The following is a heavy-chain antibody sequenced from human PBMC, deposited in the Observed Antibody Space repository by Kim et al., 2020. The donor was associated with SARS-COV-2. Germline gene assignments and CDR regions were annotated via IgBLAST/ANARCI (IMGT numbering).Heavy chain of an antibody. CDR1: GFTFSSYS. Sequence: GGSLRLSCAASGFTFSSYSMNWVRQAPGKGLEWVSSISSSSSYIYYADSVKGRITISRDNAKNSLYLQMNSLRAEDTDGYYCASIRSSFPIALAGSDDYWGQGTLVTVAS. V-gene: IGHV3-21*01. D-gene: IGHD6-19*01. J-gene: IGHJ4*02. CDR3: ASIRSSFPIALAGSDDY. CDR2: ISSSSSYI.